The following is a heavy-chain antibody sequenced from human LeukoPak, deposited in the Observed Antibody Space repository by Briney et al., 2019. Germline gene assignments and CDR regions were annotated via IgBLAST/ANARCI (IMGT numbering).Heavy chain of an antibody. J-gene: IGHJ4*02. CDR2: ISYSGSA. Sequence: KPSETLSLTCNVSGGSIGSSSFYWGWIRQPPGKGLEWIGSISYSGSAHYISSLKSRVTISVDTSENQFSLKLSSVTAADTAVYYCARQYGGGTNDYWGQGTLVTVSS. V-gene: IGHV4-39*01. D-gene: IGHD4-23*01. CDR1: GGSIGSSSFY. CDR3: ARQYGGGTNDY.